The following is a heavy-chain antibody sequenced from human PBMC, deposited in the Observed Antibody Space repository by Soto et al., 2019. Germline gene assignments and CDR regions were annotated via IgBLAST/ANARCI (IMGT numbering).Heavy chain of an antibody. CDR3: ARRGHGYYGSGSYNY. J-gene: IGHJ4*02. D-gene: IGHD3-10*01. Sequence: QVQLQGSGPGLVKPSETLSLTCTVSGGSISSYYWSWIRQPAGKGLEWIGYIYYSGSTNYNPSLKSRVTISVDTSKNLFSLKLSSVTAADTAVYYCARRGHGYYGSGSYNYWGQGTLVTVSS. CDR1: GGSISSYY. CDR2: IYYSGST. V-gene: IGHV4-59*08.